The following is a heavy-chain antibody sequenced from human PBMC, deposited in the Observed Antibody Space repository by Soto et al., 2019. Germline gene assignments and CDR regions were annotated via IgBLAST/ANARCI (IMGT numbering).Heavy chain of an antibody. V-gene: IGHV4-59*01. D-gene: IGHD2-21*02. CDR1: RSSISSYY. CDR2: LYNSGST. CDR3: ARDLWGYCGTDCYPLDV. Sequence: SDTLSLTCPLARSSISSYYWGWLLYSPGKVLEWIGYLYNSGSTVYNPSLKSRVTISVDTSKNQFSLKLNSVTAADTAVYYCARDLWGYCGTDCYPLDVWGQGTTVS. J-gene: IGHJ6*02.